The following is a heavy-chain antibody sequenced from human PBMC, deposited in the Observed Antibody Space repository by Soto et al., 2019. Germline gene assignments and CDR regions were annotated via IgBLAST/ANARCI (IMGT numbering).Heavy chain of an antibody. D-gene: IGHD1-26*01. CDR1: GGTFSSYA. CDR2: IIPIFGTA. V-gene: IGHV1-69*12. CDR3: ASHTGSSPEGRYYYGMDV. Sequence: QVQLVQSGAEVKKPGSSVKVSCKASGGTFSSYAISWVRQAPGQGLEWMGGIIPIFGTADYAQTFQGRVTITADESTSTAYMELSSLRSEDPAVYYCASHTGSSPEGRYYYGMDVWGQGTTVTVSS. J-gene: IGHJ6*02.